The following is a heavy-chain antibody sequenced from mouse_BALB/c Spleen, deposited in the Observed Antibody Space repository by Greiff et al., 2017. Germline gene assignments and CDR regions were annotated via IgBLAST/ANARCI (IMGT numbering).Heavy chain of an antibody. CDR1: GYTFTDYW. CDR3: ARSVRDWYFDV. D-gene: IGHD2-14*01. CDR2: IDTSDSYT. Sequence: VKLQQPGAELVMPGASVKMSCKASGYTFTDYWMHWVKQRPGQGLEWIGAIDTSDSYTSYNQKFKGKATLTVDESSSTAYMQLSSLTSEDSAVYYCARSVRDWYFDVWGAGTTVTVSS. V-gene: IGHV1-69*01. J-gene: IGHJ1*01.